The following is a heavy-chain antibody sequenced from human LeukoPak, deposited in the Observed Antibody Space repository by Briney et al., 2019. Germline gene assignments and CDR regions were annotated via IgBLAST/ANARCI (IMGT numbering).Heavy chain of an antibody. V-gene: IGHV4-59*01. CDR3: ARGGYSTQVNWFDP. CDR1: GGSISSYY. CDR2: IYYSGST. D-gene: IGHD6-13*01. Sequence: PSETLSLTCTVSGGSISSYYWSWIRQPPGKGLEWIGYIYYSGSTNYNPSLKSRVTISVDTSKNQFSLKLSSVTAADTAVYYCARGGYSTQVNWFDPWGQGTLVTVSS. J-gene: IGHJ5*02.